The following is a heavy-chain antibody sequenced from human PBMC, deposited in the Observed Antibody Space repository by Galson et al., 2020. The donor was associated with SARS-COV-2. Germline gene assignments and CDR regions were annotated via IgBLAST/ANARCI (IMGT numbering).Heavy chain of an antibody. J-gene: IGHJ4*02. V-gene: IGHV4-59*13. D-gene: IGHD3-10*01. Sequence: PPGTGLERIGYSPYSARTNYNPSLKRRVTISVDTSKNQFSLKPSSVTAADTAVYYCARYGGQYYGPGSYYNSATYHFDYWGQGTLVTVSS. CDR3: ARYGGQYYGPGSYYNSATYHFDY. CDR2: SPYSART.